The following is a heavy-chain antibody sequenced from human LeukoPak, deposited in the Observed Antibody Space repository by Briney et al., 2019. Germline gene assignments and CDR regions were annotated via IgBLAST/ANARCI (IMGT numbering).Heavy chain of an antibody. D-gene: IGHD6-19*01. Sequence: GGSLRLSCAVSGFPFSLFEINWVSQAPGKGLEWVSNIASSGRTRYYADSVKGRFSISRDSAKHSLYLQMNTLRVEENGLYYCALLAVANDFDYWGQGALVTVSS. V-gene: IGHV3-48*03. J-gene: IGHJ4*02. CDR3: ALLAVANDFDY. CDR1: GFPFSLFE. CDR2: IASSGRTR.